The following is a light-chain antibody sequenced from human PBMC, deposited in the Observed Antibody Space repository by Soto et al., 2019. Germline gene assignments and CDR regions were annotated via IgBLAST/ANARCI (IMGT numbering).Light chain of an antibody. CDR3: AAWDASLNGVI. Sequence: QSVLTQPPSASGTPGQRVTISCSGSSSNIGTYTVNWYQQVPGTAPKLLIYSNNQRPSGVPDRFSGSKSRTSASLAISGLQSEDEADYYCAAWDASLNGVIFGGGTQLTVL. V-gene: IGLV1-44*01. CDR2: SNN. J-gene: IGLJ2*01. CDR1: SSNIGTYT.